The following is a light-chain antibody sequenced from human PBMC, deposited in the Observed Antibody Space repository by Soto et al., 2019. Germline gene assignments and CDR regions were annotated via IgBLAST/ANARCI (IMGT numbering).Light chain of an antibody. CDR3: QQTYSIPCT. CDR1: QSISSY. Sequence: DIQMTQSSSSLSASVGDRVTITCRASQSISSYLNWYQQKPGKAPKLLIYAASSLQSGVPSRFSGSGSGTDFTLTISSLQPEDFATYYCQQTYSIPCTFGQGTKVEIK. CDR2: AAS. V-gene: IGKV1-39*01. J-gene: IGKJ1*01.